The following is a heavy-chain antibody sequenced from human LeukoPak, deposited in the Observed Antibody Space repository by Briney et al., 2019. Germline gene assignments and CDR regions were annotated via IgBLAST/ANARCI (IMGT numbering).Heavy chain of an antibody. CDR2: INPNSGGT. J-gene: IGHJ4*02. V-gene: IGHV1-2*02. CDR3: ARDSPDGSGTYYNDSPDY. Sequence: ASVKVSCKASGYTFTGYYIHWVRQAPGQGLEWMGWINPNSGGTNYRQKLQGRVTMTTDTSTSTAYMDLRSLRSDDTAIYYCARDSPDGSGTYYNDSPDYWGQGTLVTVSS. CDR1: GYTFTGYY. D-gene: IGHD3-10*01.